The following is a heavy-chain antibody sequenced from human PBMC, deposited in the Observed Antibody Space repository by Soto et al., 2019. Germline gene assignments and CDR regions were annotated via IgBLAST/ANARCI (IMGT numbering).Heavy chain of an antibody. V-gene: IGHV3-7*01. CDR1: GFTFSNYW. J-gene: IGHJ6*02. CDR2: IKQDGSEK. Sequence: EVQLVESGGGLVQPGGSLRLSCAASGFTFSNYWMSWVRQAPGKGLEWVANIKQDGSEKYYVDSVKGRFTISRDNAKNSLDLQMNSLRADDTAVYYCARGLRELDVWGQGTTVTVSS. CDR3: ARGLRELDV.